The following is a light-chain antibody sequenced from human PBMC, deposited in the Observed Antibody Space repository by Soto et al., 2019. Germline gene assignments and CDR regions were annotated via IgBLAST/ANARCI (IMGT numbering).Light chain of an antibody. V-gene: IGKV3D-20*02. CDR3: QQRSNWPPLT. J-gene: IGKJ4*01. CDR2: GAS. Sequence: EIVLTQSPGALSLSPGERATLSWRASQSVSTSYLAWYQQKPGQAPRLLIYGASTRATGIPARFSGSGSGTDFTLTISSLEPEDLAVYYCQQRSNWPPLTVGGGTKVDIK. CDR1: QSVSTSY.